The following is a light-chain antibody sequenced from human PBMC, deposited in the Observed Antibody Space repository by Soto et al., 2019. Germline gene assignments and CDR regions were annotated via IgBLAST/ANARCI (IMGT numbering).Light chain of an antibody. CDR3: QQYGSSSFT. Sequence: ETELTQSPGTLSLSPGERATLSCRASQSVSSSYLAWYQQKPGQAPRLLIYGTSSRATGIPDRFSGSGSGTDFTLTISRLEPEDFAVYYCQQYGSSSFTFGPGTKVDIK. V-gene: IGKV3-20*01. J-gene: IGKJ3*01. CDR1: QSVSSSY. CDR2: GTS.